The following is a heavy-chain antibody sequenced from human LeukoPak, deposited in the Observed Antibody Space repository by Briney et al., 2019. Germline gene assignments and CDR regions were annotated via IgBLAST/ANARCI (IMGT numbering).Heavy chain of an antibody. CDR2: ISRSGAST. V-gene: IGHV3-23*01. CDR1: GFTFSSYS. Sequence: PGGSLRLSCAASGFTFSSYSMSWVRQAPGKGLEWVSSISRSGASTFYADSVKGRLTISRDNSKNTLYLQMNSLRAEDSAVYYYAKDIVAGTAAAGTGGYWGQGTLVTVSS. J-gene: IGHJ4*02. D-gene: IGHD6-13*01. CDR3: AKDIVAGTAAAGTGGY.